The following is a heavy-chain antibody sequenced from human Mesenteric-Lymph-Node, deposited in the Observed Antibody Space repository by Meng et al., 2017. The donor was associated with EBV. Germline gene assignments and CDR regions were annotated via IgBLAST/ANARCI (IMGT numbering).Heavy chain of an antibody. CDR3: VRSRGWTQVEGFDP. D-gene: IGHD3/OR15-3a*01. V-gene: IGHV4-39*01. CDR1: GGSISTTNYY. J-gene: IGHJ5*02. CDR2: IYYSGIT. Sequence: LELCPVLVEPTDALSLTCTVSGGSISTTNYYWSWVRQPPGKGLEGLGGIYYSGITYYNPSLTSRVDLSVDTSKNRFSLKIFSLTTEDTAFYFCVRSRGWTQVEGFDPWGPGILVTVSS.